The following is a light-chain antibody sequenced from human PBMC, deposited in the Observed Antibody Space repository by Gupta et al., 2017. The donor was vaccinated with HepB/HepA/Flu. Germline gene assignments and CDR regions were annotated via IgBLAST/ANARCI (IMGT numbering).Light chain of an antibody. V-gene: IGKV3-15*01. J-gene: IGKJ1*01. Sequence: EIVMTQSPATLSVSPGDRATLSCRAGQRVSSNLAWYQQKPGQAPRLLIYGASTRSTGIPARFSGSGSGTEFTLTISSRQSEDFAVYFCQQEDNCPMTFGQGTKVEIK. CDR3: QQEDNCPMT. CDR1: QRVSSN. CDR2: GAS.